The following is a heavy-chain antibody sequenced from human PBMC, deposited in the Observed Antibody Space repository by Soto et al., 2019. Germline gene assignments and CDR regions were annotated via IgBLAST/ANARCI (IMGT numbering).Heavy chain of an antibody. CDR2: IVPIVDTS. V-gene: IGHV1-69*12. CDR3: VRVVAIPGYPDN. D-gene: IGHD5-12*01. J-gene: IGHJ4*02. Sequence: QVQLVQSGAEVRQPASSVKVSCKTSGGTFSSYAISWVRQAPGQGLEWMGGIVPIVDTSTYAQKFQGRVTITADESTSTVYMELSSLRSDDTAVYYCVRVVAIPGYPDNWGQXXL. CDR1: GGTFSSYA.